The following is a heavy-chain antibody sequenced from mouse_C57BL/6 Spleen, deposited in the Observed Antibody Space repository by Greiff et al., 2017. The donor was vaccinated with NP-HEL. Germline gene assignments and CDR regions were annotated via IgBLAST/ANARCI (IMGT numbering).Heavy chain of an antibody. CDR1: GYTFTSYT. J-gene: IGHJ1*03. CDR2: INPSSGYT. CDR3: ARGDYSNPNWYFDV. D-gene: IGHD2-5*01. V-gene: IGHV1-4*01. Sequence: QVQLQQSGAELARPGASVKMSCKASGYTFTSYTMHWVKQRPGQGLEWIGYINPSSGYTKYNQKFKDKATLTADKSSSTAYMQLSSLTSEDSAVYYCARGDYSNPNWYFDVWGTGTTVTVSS.